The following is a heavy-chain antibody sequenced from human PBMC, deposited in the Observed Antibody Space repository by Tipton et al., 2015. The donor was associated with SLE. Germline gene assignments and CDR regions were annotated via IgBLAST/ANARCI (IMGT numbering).Heavy chain of an antibody. CDR1: GDSLTSTTYY. V-gene: IGHV4-39*01. D-gene: IGHD6-13*01. CDR3: ARALHTTTWYRGGMAV. Sequence: TLSLTCTVSGDSLTSTTYYWGWIRQPPGKGLEWIGGIFYSGDTYYNPSLKSRISISVDTSKNQFSLKMNSVTAADTAVYYCARALHTTTWYRGGMAVWGQGTTVTVSS. CDR2: IFYSGDT. J-gene: IGHJ6*02.